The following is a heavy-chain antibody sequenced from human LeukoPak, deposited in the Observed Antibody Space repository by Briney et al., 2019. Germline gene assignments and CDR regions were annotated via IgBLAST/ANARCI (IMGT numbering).Heavy chain of an antibody. D-gene: IGHD3-22*01. CDR1: GFTFSDHY. J-gene: IGHJ4*02. CDR3: ARDSSGQGDY. Sequence: GGSLRLSCAASGFTFSDHYIDWVRQAPGKGLEWVGRSKNKANNYITQYAAFVQGRFTISRDNSKNSLYLQINSLKTEDTAVYYCARDSSGQGDYWGQGTLVTVSS. V-gene: IGHV3-72*01. CDR2: SKNKANNYIT.